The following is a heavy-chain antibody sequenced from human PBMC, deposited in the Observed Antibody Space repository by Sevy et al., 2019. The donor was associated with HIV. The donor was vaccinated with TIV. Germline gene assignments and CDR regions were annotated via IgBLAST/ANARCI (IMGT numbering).Heavy chain of an antibody. D-gene: IGHD3-3*01. CDR1: GYTFTTYD. J-gene: IGHJ6*02. Sequence: ASVKVSCKASGYTFTTYDIIWVRQATGQGLEWMGWMTPNSGNTGYAQKFQGRVTMTRNTSISTAYMDLSSLRAEDTAVYYCARDGDARFLEWSSRVGMDVWGQGTTVTVSS. CDR2: MTPNSGNT. V-gene: IGHV1-8*01. CDR3: ARDGDARFLEWSSRVGMDV.